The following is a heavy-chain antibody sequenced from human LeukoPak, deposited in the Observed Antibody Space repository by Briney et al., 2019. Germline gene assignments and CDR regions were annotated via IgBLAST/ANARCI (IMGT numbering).Heavy chain of an antibody. D-gene: IGHD3-3*01. CDR1: GGTFSSYA. CDR3: ARVSRDAFWSGYSRMGFYYMDV. CDR2: IIPIFGTA. Sequence: SVKVSCKASGGTFSSYAISWVRQAPGQGLEWMGGIIPIFGTANYAQKFQGRVTITADESTSTAYMELSSLRSENTAVYYCARVSRDAFWSGYSRMGFYYMDVWGKGTTVTVSS. V-gene: IGHV1-69*13. J-gene: IGHJ6*03.